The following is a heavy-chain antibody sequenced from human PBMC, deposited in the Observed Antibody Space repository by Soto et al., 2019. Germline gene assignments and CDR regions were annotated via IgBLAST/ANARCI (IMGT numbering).Heavy chain of an antibody. J-gene: IGHJ4*02. D-gene: IGHD3-22*01. CDR3: ARAFRDYYDPSGQLHY. Sequence: GGSRRLSCAASGFSFRSYVMHWVRQAPGKGLEWVAIISYDGNNKYYADSVKGRFIISRDNSKNTLFLQMNSLRTDDTAVYYCARAFRDYYDPSGQLHYWGQGTLVTVSS. V-gene: IGHV3-30*04. CDR1: GFSFRSYV. CDR2: ISYDGNNK.